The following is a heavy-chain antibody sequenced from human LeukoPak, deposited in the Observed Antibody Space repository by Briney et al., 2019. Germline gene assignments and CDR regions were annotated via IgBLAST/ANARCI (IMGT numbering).Heavy chain of an antibody. D-gene: IGHD2-2*02. J-gene: IGHJ4*02. CDR1: GFTFSDYY. CDR3: ARGSPKYCSSTSCYTPSFDY. CDR2: ISSSGSTI. V-gene: IGHV3-11*01. Sequence: PGGSLRLSCAASGFTFSDYYMSWIRQVPGKGLEWVSYISSSGSTIYYADSVKGRFTISRDNAKNPLYLQMNSLRAEDTAVYYCARGSPKYCSSTSCYTPSFDYWGQGTLVTVSS.